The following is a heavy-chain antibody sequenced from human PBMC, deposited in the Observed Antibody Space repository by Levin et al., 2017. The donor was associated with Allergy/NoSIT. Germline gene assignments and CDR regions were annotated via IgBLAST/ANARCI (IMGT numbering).Heavy chain of an antibody. Sequence: SETLSLTCTVSGASVSSGSYYWSWIRQPPGTGLEWIGYISYSGSTNYNPSLKSRVTISVDTSKNQFSLKQSSVTAADTAVYYCARSHDSSGYFNWGQGTLVTVSS. J-gene: IGHJ4*02. CDR2: ISYSGST. D-gene: IGHD3-22*01. CDR3: ARSHDSSGYFN. V-gene: IGHV4-61*01. CDR1: GASVSSGSYY.